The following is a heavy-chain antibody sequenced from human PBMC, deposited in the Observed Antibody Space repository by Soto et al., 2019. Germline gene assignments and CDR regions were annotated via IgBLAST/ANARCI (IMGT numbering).Heavy chain of an antibody. V-gene: IGHV1-24*01. CDR3: ATDVIAVRGETYPYYYYGMDV. D-gene: IGHD3-10*01. CDR2: FDPEDGET. CDR1: GYTLTELS. Sequence: QVQLVQSGAEVKKPGASVKVSCKVSGYTLTELSMHWVRQAPGKGLEWMGGFDPEDGETIYAQKFQGRVTMTEDTSTDTAYMELSSLRSEDTAVYYCATDVIAVRGETYPYYYYGMDVWGQGTTVTVSS. J-gene: IGHJ6*02.